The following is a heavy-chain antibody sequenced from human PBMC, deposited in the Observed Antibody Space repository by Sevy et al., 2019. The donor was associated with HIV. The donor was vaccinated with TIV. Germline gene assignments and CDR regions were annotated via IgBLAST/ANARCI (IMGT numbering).Heavy chain of an antibody. Sequence: AAVKVSCKASGYTFTSYAMHWVGQAPGQRLERMGWINAGNRNTKYPQKFQGRVTITRDTSASTAYMELSSLRSEDTALYYCARVRNPLIVVMVYAFDYWGQGTPVLVSS. CDR3: ARVRNPLIVVMVYAFDY. CDR2: INAGNRNT. V-gene: IGHV1-3*01. J-gene: IGHJ4*02. D-gene: IGHD2-8*01. CDR1: GYTFTSYA.